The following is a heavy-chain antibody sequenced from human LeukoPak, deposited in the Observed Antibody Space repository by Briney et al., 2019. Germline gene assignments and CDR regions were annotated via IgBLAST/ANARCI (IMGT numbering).Heavy chain of an antibody. CDR2: LSAYNGNT. V-gene: IGHV1-18*04. D-gene: IGHD3-10*01. CDR3: AREGPSITMVRGVTPMDWFDP. CDR1: GSTFTSYG. Sequence: GPVKVSCKASGSTFTSYGISWVRQAPGQGLEWMGWLSAYNGNTNYAQKLQGRVTMTTDTSTSTAYMELRSLRSDDTAVYYCAREGPSITMVRGVTPMDWFDPWGQGTLVTVSS. J-gene: IGHJ5*02.